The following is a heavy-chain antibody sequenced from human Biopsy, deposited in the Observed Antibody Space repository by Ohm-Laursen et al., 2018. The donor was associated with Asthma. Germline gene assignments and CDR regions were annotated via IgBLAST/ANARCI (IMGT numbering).Heavy chain of an antibody. D-gene: IGHD3-3*01. Sequence: SLRLSCTASGFPFSDYYMSWIRQAPGKGLEWVSYISSSGTTIFNADSVKGRFTISRDNAKSTLYLQMNRLRTDDTAVYYCAKRRGYSDLTDFDHWGQGTLVTVSS. J-gene: IGHJ4*02. CDR1: GFPFSDYY. CDR2: ISSSGTTI. CDR3: AKRRGYSDLTDFDH. V-gene: IGHV3-11*04.